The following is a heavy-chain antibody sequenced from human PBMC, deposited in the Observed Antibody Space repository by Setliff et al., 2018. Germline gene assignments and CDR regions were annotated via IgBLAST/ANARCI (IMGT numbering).Heavy chain of an antibody. Sequence: SGPTLVNPTHTLTLTCTFSGFSLTTSGVGVGWVRQPPGKALEWLAIIFWDDDKRYSPSLKNRLTITKDSLKRQVVLTMTNVDPVDTATYYCVHRPGYCFTTTCWNFDYWGQGALVTVSS. J-gene: IGHJ4*02. V-gene: IGHV2-5*02. CDR2: IFWDDDK. CDR1: GFSLTTSGVG. D-gene: IGHD2-2*01. CDR3: VHRPGYCFTTTCWNFDY.